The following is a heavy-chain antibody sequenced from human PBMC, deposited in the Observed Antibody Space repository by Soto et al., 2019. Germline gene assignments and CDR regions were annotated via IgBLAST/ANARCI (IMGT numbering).Heavy chain of an antibody. CDR3: ARGCLVVPAARDLLKRDHYYYYYMDV. V-gene: IGHV1-18*01. J-gene: IGHJ6*03. D-gene: IGHD2-2*01. Sequence: ASVKVSCKASGYTFTSYGISWVRQAPGQGLEWMGWISAYNGNTNYAQKLQGRVTMTTDTSTSTAYMELRSLRSDDTAVYYCARGCLVVPAARDLLKRDHYYYYYMDVWGKGTTVTVSS. CDR1: GYTFTSYG. CDR2: ISAYNGNT.